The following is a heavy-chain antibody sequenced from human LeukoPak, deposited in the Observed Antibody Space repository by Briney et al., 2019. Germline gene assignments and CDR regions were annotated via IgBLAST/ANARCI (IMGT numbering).Heavy chain of an antibody. CDR1: GFTFSDYY. CDR2: ISTTDSIK. J-gene: IGHJ4*02. D-gene: IGHD6-13*01. CDR3: ARVAADGVDY. Sequence: GGSLGLSCAASGFTFSDYYMSWVRQAPGKGLEWVTYISTTDSIKYNADSVKGRFTISRDNAKNSLYLQMNSLRVEDTAVYYCARVAADGVDYWGRGTLVTVSS. V-gene: IGHV3-11*01.